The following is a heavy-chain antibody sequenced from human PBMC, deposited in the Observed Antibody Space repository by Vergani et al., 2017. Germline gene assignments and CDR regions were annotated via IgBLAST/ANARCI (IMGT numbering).Heavy chain of an antibody. D-gene: IGHD3-22*01. J-gene: IGHJ3*02. CDR3: AIDSSGYYVDAFDI. V-gene: IGHV1-8*03. CDR1: GYTFTGYY. Sequence: QVQLVQSGAEVKKPGASVKVSCKASGYTFTGYYMHWVRQAPGQGLEWMGWMNPNSGNTGYAQKFQGRVTITRNTSISTAYMELSSLRSEDTAVYYCAIDSSGYYVDAFDIWGQGTMVTVSS. CDR2: MNPNSGNT.